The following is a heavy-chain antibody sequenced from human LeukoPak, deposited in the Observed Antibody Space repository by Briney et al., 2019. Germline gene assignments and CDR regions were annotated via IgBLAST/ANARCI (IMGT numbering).Heavy chain of an antibody. Sequence: PGGSLRLSCATSGFSFSGAWLSWVRQAPGRGLEWIARIQDGGTADYGAPVKGRFTISRDDSKATLYLQMNSLKTEDTAIYYCTTVTHFYLGGQGSLVTVSS. J-gene: IGHJ4*02. D-gene: IGHD2-15*01. CDR3: TTVTHFYL. CDR1: GFSFSGAW. CDR2: IQDGGTA. V-gene: IGHV3-15*01.